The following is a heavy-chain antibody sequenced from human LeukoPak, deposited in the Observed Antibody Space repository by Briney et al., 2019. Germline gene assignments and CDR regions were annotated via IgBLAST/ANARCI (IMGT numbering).Heavy chain of an antibody. J-gene: IGHJ5*01. Sequence: ASVKVSCKAASRISCVRQAPGQGLEWMGWIGTYGGDTYYAQKFQGRITVTTDTSTSTVYMELRNLQSDDTAVYYCARDLWNFYDDSGYNRDFDSWGQGTLVTVSS. CDR2: IGTYGGDT. CDR1: SR. D-gene: IGHD3-22*01. V-gene: IGHV1-18*01. CDR3: ARDLWNFYDDSGYNRDFDS.